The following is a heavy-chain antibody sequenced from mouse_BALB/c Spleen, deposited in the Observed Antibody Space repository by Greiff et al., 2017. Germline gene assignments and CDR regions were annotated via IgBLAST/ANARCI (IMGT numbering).Heavy chain of an antibody. Sequence: EVKLMESGGGLVKPGGSLKLSCAASGFTFSSYTMSWVRQTPEKRLEWVAYISNGGGSTYYPDTVKGRFTISRDNAKNTLYLQMSSLKSEDTAMYYCARLYYDYLYYFDYWGQGTTLTVSS. CDR1: GFTFSSYT. D-gene: IGHD2-4*01. V-gene: IGHV5-12-2*01. CDR3: ARLYYDYLYYFDY. CDR2: ISNGGGST. J-gene: IGHJ2*01.